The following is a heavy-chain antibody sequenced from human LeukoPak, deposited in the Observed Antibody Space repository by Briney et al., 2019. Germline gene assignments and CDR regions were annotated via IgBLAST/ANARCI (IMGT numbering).Heavy chain of an antibody. CDR3: AREAGYFDWLLSSQFDAFDI. Sequence: PGGSPRLSCAASGFTFSSYSMNWVRQAPGKGLEWVSYISSSSSTIYYADSVKGRFTISRDNAKNSLYLQMNSLRAEDTAVYYCAREAGYFDWLLSSQFDAFDIWGQGTMVTVSS. CDR1: GFTFSSYS. CDR2: ISSSSSTI. V-gene: IGHV3-48*01. J-gene: IGHJ3*02. D-gene: IGHD3-9*01.